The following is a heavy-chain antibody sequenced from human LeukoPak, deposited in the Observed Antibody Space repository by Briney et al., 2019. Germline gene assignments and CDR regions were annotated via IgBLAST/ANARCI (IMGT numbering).Heavy chain of an antibody. CDR3: ARDEDGSSWPNYFDY. Sequence: GGSLRLSCAASGFTFSSYSMNWVRQAPGKGLGWVSSISSSSSYIYYADSVKGRFTIPRDNAKNSLYLQMNSLRAEDTAVYYCARDEDGSSWPNYFDYWGQGTLVTVSS. J-gene: IGHJ4*02. CDR2: ISSSSSYI. D-gene: IGHD6-13*01. V-gene: IGHV3-21*01. CDR1: GFTFSSYS.